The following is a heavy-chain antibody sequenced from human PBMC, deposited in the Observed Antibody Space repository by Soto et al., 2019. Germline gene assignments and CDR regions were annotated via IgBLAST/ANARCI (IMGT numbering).Heavy chain of an antibody. CDR3: VRDHSRVMRLARFAY. Sequence: PSEPLSLTCAVGGGSFGGYFLDWIRQPQGKGLERIGYIHYTGSTDYNPSLKSRVTILVDTSKNQFSLRLNSVTAADTAFYYCVRDHSRVMRLARFAYWGQATLV. CDR1: GGSFGGYF. V-gene: IGHV4-59*01. CDR2: IHYTGST. J-gene: IGHJ4*02. D-gene: IGHD3-16*01.